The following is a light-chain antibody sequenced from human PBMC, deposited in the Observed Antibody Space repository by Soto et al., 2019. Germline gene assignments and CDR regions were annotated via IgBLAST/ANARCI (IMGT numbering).Light chain of an antibody. Sequence: EIVMTHSPATLSVSPGERATLSCRASQSVRDNLAWYQQKPGQAPRLLIYGASTRATGIPAWFSGSGSGTEFTLTINSLQSEDFALYFCQQSNNWPYTFGQGTKLEIK. V-gene: IGKV3-15*01. CDR3: QQSNNWPYT. J-gene: IGKJ2*01. CDR2: GAS. CDR1: QSVRDN.